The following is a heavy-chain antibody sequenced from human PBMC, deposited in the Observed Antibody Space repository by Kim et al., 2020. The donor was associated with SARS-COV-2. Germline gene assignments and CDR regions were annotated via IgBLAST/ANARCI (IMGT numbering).Heavy chain of an antibody. CDR2: ISSSSSYI. CDR3: ARDNVWGSSSSGFDY. D-gene: IGHD3-16*01. CDR1: GFTFSSYS. J-gene: IGHJ4*02. V-gene: IGHV3-21*01. Sequence: GGSLRLSCAASGFTFSSYSMNWVRQAPGKGLEWVSSISSSSSYIYYADSVKGRFTISRDNAKNSLYLQINSLRAEDTAVYYCARDNVWGSSSSGFDYWGQGTLVTVSA.